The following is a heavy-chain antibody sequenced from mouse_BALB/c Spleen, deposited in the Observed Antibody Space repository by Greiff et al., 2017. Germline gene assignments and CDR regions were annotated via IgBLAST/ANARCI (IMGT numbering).Heavy chain of an antibody. CDR2: ISSGGST. Sequence: DVKLVESGGGLVKPGGSLKLSCAASGFTFSSYAMSWVRQTPEKRLEWVASISSGGSTYYPDSVKGRFTISRDNARNILYLQMSSLRSEDTAMYYCARGYGNYFFAYWGQGTLVTVSA. CDR1: GFTFSSYA. V-gene: IGHV5-6-5*01. CDR3: ARGYGNYFFAY. J-gene: IGHJ3*01. D-gene: IGHD2-10*02.